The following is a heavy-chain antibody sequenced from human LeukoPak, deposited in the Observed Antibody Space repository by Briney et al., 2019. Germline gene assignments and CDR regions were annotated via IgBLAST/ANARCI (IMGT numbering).Heavy chain of an antibody. Sequence: ASGKVSCKASGYTFTNYDINWVRQAAGQGLEWMGWISAYNGNTNYAQKLQGRVTMTTDTSTSTAYMELRSLRSDDTAVYYCARYYYDSSGYYHGDYFDYWGQGTLVTVSS. D-gene: IGHD3-22*01. V-gene: IGHV1-18*01. CDR1: GYTFTNYD. CDR3: ARYYYDSSGYYHGDYFDY. CDR2: ISAYNGNT. J-gene: IGHJ4*02.